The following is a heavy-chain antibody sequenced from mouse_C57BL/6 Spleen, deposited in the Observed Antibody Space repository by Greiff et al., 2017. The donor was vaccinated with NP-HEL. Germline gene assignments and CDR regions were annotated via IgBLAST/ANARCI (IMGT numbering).Heavy chain of an antibody. Sequence: EVQLQESGAELVRPGASVKLSCTASGFNIKDDYMHWVKQRPEQGLEWIGWIDPENGDTEYASKFQGKATITADTSSNTAYLQLSSLTSEDTAVYYCTFTTVVERTWFAYWGQGTLVTVSA. CDR3: TFTTVVERTWFAY. CDR2: IDPENGDT. CDR1: GFNIKDDY. D-gene: IGHD1-1*01. J-gene: IGHJ3*01. V-gene: IGHV14-4*01.